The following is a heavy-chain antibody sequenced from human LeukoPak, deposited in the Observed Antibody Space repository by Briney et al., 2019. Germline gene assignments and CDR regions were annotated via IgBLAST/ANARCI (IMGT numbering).Heavy chain of an antibody. D-gene: IGHD3/OR15-3a*01. CDR2: IDPNSGGT. CDR3: ARDQARTTTWYLYMNY. V-gene: IGHV1-2*06. CDR1: GYSFTGYY. Sequence: GASVKVSCKASGYSFTGYYIHWVRQAPGRGPEWMGRIDPNSGGTNSAQKFQARVTLTRDTSIATVYMELSSLRSNDTAVYYCARDQARTTTWYLYMNYWGQGTLVTVSS. J-gene: IGHJ4*02.